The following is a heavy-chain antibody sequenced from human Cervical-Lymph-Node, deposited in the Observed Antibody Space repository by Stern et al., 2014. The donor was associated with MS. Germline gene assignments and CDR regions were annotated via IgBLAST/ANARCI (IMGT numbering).Heavy chain of an antibody. D-gene: IGHD2-15*01. CDR3: AHSRVKYCRGGTCYSSLFDY. J-gene: IGHJ4*02. V-gene: IGHV2-5*02. Sequence: ESGPTLVKPTQTVTLTCTLSGFSVATAGVGVGWIRQPPGKALEWLALIYWADDKLYSPSLKNRLTIIKDTSKNQVVLTMTNVDPVDTATYYCAHSRVKYCRGGTCYSSLFDYWGQGTLVTVSS. CDR2: IYWADDK. CDR1: GFSVATAGVG.